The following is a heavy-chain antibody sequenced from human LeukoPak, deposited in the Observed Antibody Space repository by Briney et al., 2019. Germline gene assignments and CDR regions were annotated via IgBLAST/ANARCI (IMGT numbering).Heavy chain of an antibody. CDR2: ISAYNGNT. CDR1: GYTFASYG. V-gene: IGHV1-18*01. CDR3: ATTKGYSSGWGRYNWFDP. D-gene: IGHD6-19*01. Sequence: ASVKVSCKASGYTFASYGISWVRHAPGQGLEWMGWISAYNGNTNYAQKLQGRVTMTTDTSTSTAYMELRSLRSDDTAVYYCATTKGYSSGWGRYNWFDPWGQGTLVTVSS. J-gene: IGHJ5*02.